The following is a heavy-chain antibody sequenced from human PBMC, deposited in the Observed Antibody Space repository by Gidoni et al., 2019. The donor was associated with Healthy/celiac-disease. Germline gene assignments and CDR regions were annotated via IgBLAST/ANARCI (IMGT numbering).Heavy chain of an antibody. D-gene: IGHD3-22*01. V-gene: IGHV3-48*01. Sequence: VQLVESGGGLVQPAGSLRLSCAASGITVNTEIMTWVREAPGKGREWVSYISSSSSTIYYADSVKGRFTISRDNAKNSLYLKMNSLRSEDTAVYYCARGGYYDSSGYWGVDYWCQGTLVTVSS. CDR1: GITVNTEI. J-gene: IGHJ4*02. CDR2: ISSSSSTI. CDR3: ARGGYYDSSGYWGVDY.